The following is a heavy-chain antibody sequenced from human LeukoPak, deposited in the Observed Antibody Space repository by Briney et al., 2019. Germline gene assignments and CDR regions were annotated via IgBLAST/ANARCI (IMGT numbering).Heavy chain of an antibody. CDR3: VSASVESGGAFDI. CDR1: GGSISEDY. V-gene: IGHV4-59*01. CDR2: VSHSDFNKSNGDIT. J-gene: IGHJ3*02. D-gene: IGHD2-15*01. Sequence: PSETLSLTCTVSGGSISEDYWSWIRQPPGMGLEWIGYVSHSDFNKSNGDITNYNPSLESRITTSRDTSKNQFSLKLSSMTAADTAVYYCVSASVESGGAFDIWGQGTMVTVSS.